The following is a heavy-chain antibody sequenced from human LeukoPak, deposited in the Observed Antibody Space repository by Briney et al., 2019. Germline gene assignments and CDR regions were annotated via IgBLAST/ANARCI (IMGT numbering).Heavy chain of an antibody. CDR1: GYTFTGYY. CDR3: ALEPYGGFDY. V-gene: IGHV1-18*04. Sequence: GALVKVSCKASGYTFTGYYMHWVRQAPGQGLEWMGWISAYNGNTNYAQKLQGRVTMTTDTSTSTAYMELRSLRSDDTAVYYCALEPYGGFDYWGQGTLVTVSS. D-gene: IGHD3-10*01. J-gene: IGHJ4*02. CDR2: ISAYNGNT.